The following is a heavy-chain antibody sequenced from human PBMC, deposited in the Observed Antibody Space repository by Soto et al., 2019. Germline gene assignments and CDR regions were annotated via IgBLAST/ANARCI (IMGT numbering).Heavy chain of an antibody. D-gene: IGHD3-22*01. CDR2: IYYSGST. J-gene: IGHJ4*02. CDR1: GGSISSGDYY. V-gene: IGHV4-30-4*01. Sequence: QVQLQESGPGLVKPSQTLSLTCTVSGGSISSGDYYWSWIRQPPGKGLEWIGYIYYSGSTYYNPSLKSRVTISVDTSKNQFSLKLSSVTAADTAVYYCARVVRDSSGYQQALFDYWGQGTLVTVSS. CDR3: ARVVRDSSGYQQALFDY.